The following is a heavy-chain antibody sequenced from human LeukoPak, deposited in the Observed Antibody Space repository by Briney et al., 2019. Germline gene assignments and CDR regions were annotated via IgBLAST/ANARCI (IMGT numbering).Heavy chain of an antibody. CDR1: GFTFSSYS. CDR2: ISSSSSTI. Sequence: GGSLRLSCAASGFTFSSYSMNWVRQAPGKGLEWVSYISSSSSTIYYADSVKGRFTISRDNAKNSLYLQMNSLRAEDTAVYYCARSRPYDFWSGHREFDYWGQGTLVTVSS. D-gene: IGHD3-3*01. CDR3: ARSRPYDFWSGHREFDY. V-gene: IGHV3-48*01. J-gene: IGHJ4*02.